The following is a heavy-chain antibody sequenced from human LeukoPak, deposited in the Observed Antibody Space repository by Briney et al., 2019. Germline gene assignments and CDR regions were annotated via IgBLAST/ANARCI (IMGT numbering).Heavy chain of an antibody. CDR3: ATGFYIFDY. Sequence: PSETLSLTCTVSGASISSGTYSWSWIRQPPGEGLEWIGYIYHTGSTYYNPSLKGRVTISVDRSKNQFSLNLNFVTAADTAVYYCATGFYIFDYWGQGTLVTVSS. V-gene: IGHV4-30-2*01. CDR2: IYHTGST. J-gene: IGHJ4*02. CDR1: GASISSGTYS.